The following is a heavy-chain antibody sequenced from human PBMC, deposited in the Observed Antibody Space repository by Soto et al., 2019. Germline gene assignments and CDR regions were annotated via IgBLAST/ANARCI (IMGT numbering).Heavy chain of an antibody. CDR3: VRDGWTDYGDYAAWFDP. Sequence: EVQLVESGGGLVQPGGSLRLSCAASGFTFSTYSMNWVRQAPGKGLEWVSYISRTSYTIYYADSVKGRFTISRDNAKNSLYLQMDSLRAEDTAVYYCVRDGWTDYGDYAAWFDPWGQGTLVTVSS. D-gene: IGHD4-17*01. V-gene: IGHV3-48*01. CDR2: ISRTSYTI. CDR1: GFTFSTYS. J-gene: IGHJ5*02.